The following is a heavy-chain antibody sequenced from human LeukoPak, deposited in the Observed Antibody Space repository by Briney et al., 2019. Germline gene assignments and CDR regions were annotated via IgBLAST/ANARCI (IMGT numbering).Heavy chain of an antibody. CDR3: ARDPYYGSGSFDDY. V-gene: IGHV1-2*02. CDR2: INPNSGGT. CDR1: GYTFTGYY. J-gene: IGHJ4*02. D-gene: IGHD3-10*01. Sequence: GASVRASCKASGYTFTGYYMHWVRQAPGQGLEWMGWINPNSGGTNYAQKFQGRVTMTRDTSISTAYMELSRLRSDDTAVYYCARDPYYGSGSFDDYWGQGTLVTVSS.